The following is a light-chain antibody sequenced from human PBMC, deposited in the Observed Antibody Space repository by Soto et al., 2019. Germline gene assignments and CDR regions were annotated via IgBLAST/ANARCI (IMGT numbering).Light chain of an antibody. CDR2: EVS. Sequence: QSVLTQPPSASVSPGQSVTISCTGTSSDVGAYNYVSWYQQHPGKAPKLMIYEVSKRPSGVPDRFSGSKSGNTASLTVSGLQAEDEADYYCSSHAGSNTYVFGTGTKVTVL. CDR3: SSHAGSNTYV. CDR1: SSDVGAYNY. V-gene: IGLV2-8*01. J-gene: IGLJ1*01.